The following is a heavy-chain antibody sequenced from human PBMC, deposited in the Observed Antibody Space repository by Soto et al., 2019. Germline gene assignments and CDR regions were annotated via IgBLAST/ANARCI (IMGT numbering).Heavy chain of an antibody. V-gene: IGHV4-34*01. CDR3: ARALGYTYGHLPIDV. CDR1: GGSFSGYY. J-gene: IGHJ4*02. Sequence: QVQLQQWGAGLLKPSETLSLTCAVYGGSFSGYYWSWIRQPPGKGLEGIGESNHRGSTNYNPSLKRRVTISVDTSKNQFSLKLNSVTAADTAVYDCARALGYTYGHLPIDVWGQGTLLTVSS. D-gene: IGHD5-18*01. CDR2: SNHRGST.